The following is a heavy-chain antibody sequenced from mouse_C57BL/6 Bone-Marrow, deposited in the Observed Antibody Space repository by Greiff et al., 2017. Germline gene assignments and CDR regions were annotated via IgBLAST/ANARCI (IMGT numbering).Heavy chain of an antibody. CDR3: GRRTTVGATHY. D-gene: IGHD1-1*01. J-gene: IGHJ2*01. V-gene: IGHV5-2*01. CDR1: EYEFPSHD. CDR2: INSDGGST. Sequence: EVKLLESGGGLVQPGESLKLSCESNEYEFPSHDMSWVRKTPEKRLELVAAINSDGGSTYYPDTMERRFIISRDNTKMTLYLQMSSRRSEDPAFYYYGRRTTVGATHYWGQGTTLTVSS.